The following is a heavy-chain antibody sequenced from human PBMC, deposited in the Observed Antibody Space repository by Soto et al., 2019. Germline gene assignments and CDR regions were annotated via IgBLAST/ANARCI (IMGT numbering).Heavy chain of an antibody. CDR3: AKVEMATSCYYYGMDV. V-gene: IGHV3-30*18. D-gene: IGHD5-12*01. J-gene: IGHJ6*02. Sequence: GGSLRLSCGASGFTFSSYGMHWVRQAPGKGLEWVAVISYDGSNKYYADSVKGRFTISRDNSKNTLYLQMNSLRAEDTAVYYCAKVEMATSCYYYGMDVWGQGTTVTVSS. CDR2: ISYDGSNK. CDR1: GFTFSSYG.